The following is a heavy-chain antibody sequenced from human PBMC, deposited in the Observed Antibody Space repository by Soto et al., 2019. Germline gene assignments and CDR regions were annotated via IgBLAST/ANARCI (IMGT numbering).Heavy chain of an antibody. CDR3: ARVPPYCSGGSCWDYYYGMDV. CDR2: ISSSSTI. J-gene: IGHJ6*02. V-gene: IGHV3-48*02. D-gene: IGHD2-15*01. CDR1: GFTFSSYS. Sequence: GGSLRLSCAASGFTFSSYSMNWVRQAPGKGLEWVSYISSSSTIYYADSVKGRFTISRDNAKNSLYLQMNSLRDEDTAVYYCARVPPYCSGGSCWDYYYGMDVWGQGTTVTVSS.